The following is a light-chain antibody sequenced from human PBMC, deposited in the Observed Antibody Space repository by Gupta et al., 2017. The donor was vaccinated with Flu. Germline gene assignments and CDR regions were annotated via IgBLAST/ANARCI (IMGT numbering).Light chain of an antibody. Sequence: SYELTQPPSVSVSPGQTITITCSGDKLGDKYACWYQRKPGQSPVLVIYQDNKRPSGIPERFSGSNSGNTATLTISGAQAMDEADYYCQTWDNSSVVFGGGTKLTVL. CDR2: QDN. V-gene: IGLV3-1*01. CDR3: QTWDNSSVV. CDR1: KLGDKY. J-gene: IGLJ3*02.